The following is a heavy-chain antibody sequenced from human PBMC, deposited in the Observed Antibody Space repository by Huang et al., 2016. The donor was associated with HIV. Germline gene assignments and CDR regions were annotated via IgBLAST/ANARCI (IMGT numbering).Heavy chain of an antibody. J-gene: IGHJ5*01. CDR3: AKEARAITSALNWFDS. CDR1: GFTFDNFA. D-gene: IGHD6-6*01. V-gene: IGHV3-23*01. CDR2: IGGSGVST. Sequence: EVHLLELGGGSVQPGGSLRLSCAASGFTFDNFAMNWDRQAPGKGAEWVSGIGGSGVSTHYADSVKGRFTISRDTSKNTVFLQMNSLRAEDTAVYYCAKEARAITSALNWFDSWGPGILVTVSS.